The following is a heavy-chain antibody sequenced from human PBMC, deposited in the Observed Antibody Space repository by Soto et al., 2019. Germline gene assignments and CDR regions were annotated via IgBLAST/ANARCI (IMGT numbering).Heavy chain of an antibody. D-gene: IGHD4-4*01. V-gene: IGHV1-69*08. CDR2: IIPIIGII. Sequence: QVQLVQSGAEVKKPGSSVKVSCKASGGTFSTYTITWVRQAPGQGLEWMGRIIPIIGIINYAQKFQGRVTISADKFTGTAYMELNGLRSDDTAVYYCAGEPDSHYNDSHASSYPWGQGTLVTVSS. CDR1: GGTFSTYT. J-gene: IGHJ5*02. CDR3: AGEPDSHYNDSHASSYP.